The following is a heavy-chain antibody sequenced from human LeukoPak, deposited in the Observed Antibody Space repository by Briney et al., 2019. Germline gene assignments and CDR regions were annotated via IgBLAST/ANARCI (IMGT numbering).Heavy chain of an antibody. Sequence: GRSLRLSCAASGFTFSSYAMHWVRQAPGKGLEWVAVISYDGSNKYYADSVKGRFTISRDNAKNSLYLQMNSLRAEDTAVYYCARDQSIRDVYYGMDVWGQGTTVTVSS. V-gene: IGHV3-30*04. CDR3: ARDQSIRDVYYGMDV. CDR2: ISYDGSNK. D-gene: IGHD6-6*01. J-gene: IGHJ6*02. CDR1: GFTFSSYA.